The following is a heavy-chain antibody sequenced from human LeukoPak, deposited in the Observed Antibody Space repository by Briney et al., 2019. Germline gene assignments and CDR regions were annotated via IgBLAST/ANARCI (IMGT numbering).Heavy chain of an antibody. Sequence: PSETLSLTCTVSGGSISSYYWSWIRQPPGKGLEWIGYIYYSGSTYYNSSLKSRVTISVDTSKNQFSLKLSSVTAADTAVYYCARLLDVYSSSWYAPGPNWFDPWGQGTLVTVSS. CDR3: ARLLDVYSSSWYAPGPNWFDP. CDR1: GGSISSYY. J-gene: IGHJ5*02. V-gene: IGHV4-59*04. D-gene: IGHD6-13*01. CDR2: IYYSGST.